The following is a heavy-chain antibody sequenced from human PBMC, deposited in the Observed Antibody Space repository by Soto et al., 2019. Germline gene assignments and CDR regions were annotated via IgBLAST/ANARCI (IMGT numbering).Heavy chain of an antibody. Sequence: GGSLRLSCAASGFTFGNYWMSWVRQTPGKGLEWVANIKQDGGEKYVVDSLKGRFTISRDNARNSLYLQMNSLRAEDTAVYYCASSFYYDFWSGYTSRYWGQGTLVTVSS. V-gene: IGHV3-7*03. CDR1: GFTFGNYW. CDR2: IKQDGGEK. J-gene: IGHJ4*02. D-gene: IGHD3-3*01. CDR3: ASSFYYDFWSGYTSRY.